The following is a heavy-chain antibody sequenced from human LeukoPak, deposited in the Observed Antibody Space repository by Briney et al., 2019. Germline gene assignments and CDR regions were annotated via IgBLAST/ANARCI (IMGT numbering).Heavy chain of an antibody. CDR1: GFPFSSYA. CDR3: ARDVGSFDY. Sequence: GGSLRLSCAASGFPFSSYAIHWVRQPPGKGLEWVAIVSSDGSIKYYADSVKGRFTISRDNSKNTLYLQMNSLRAEDTALYYCARDVGSFDYWGQGTLVAVSS. V-gene: IGHV3-30-3*01. J-gene: IGHJ4*02. CDR2: VSSDGSIK. D-gene: IGHD3-10*01.